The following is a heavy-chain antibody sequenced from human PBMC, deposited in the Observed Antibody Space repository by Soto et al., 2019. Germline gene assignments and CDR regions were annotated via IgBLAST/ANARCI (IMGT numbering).Heavy chain of an antibody. CDR3: AKIYYYDSSGYPFQH. J-gene: IGHJ1*01. CDR1: GFPFISYG. CDR2: ISFDGSNK. V-gene: IGHV3-30*18. D-gene: IGHD3-22*01. Sequence: PGGSLRLSCAASGFPFISYGMHWVRQAPGKGLEWVTVISFDGSNKYYADSVRGRFTISRDNYKNTLYLQMNSLRAEDTAVYYCAKIYYYDSSGYPFQHWGQGTLVTVSS.